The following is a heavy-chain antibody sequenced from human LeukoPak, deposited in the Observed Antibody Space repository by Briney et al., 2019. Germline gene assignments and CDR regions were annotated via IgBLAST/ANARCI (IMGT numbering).Heavy chain of an antibody. CDR2: IYHSGST. J-gene: IGHJ4*02. D-gene: IGHD6-13*01. Sequence: SETLSLTCTVSGYSISSGYYWGWIRQPPGKGLEWIGSIYHSGSTYYNPSLKSRVTISVDTSKNQFSLKLSSVTAADTAVYYCAREVAAAGRGGFDYWGQGTLVTVSS. CDR1: GYSISSGYY. V-gene: IGHV4-38-2*02. CDR3: AREVAAAGRGGFDY.